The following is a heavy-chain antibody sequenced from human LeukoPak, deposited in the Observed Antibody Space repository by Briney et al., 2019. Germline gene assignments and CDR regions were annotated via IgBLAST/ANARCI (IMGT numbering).Heavy chain of an antibody. CDR3: ARDPGANYYDSSGYAFDI. CDR2: IRYDGSNK. V-gene: IGHV3-30*02. D-gene: IGHD3-22*01. CDR1: GFTFSSYG. Sequence: GGSLRLSCAASGFTFSSYGMHWVRQAPGKGLEWVAFIRYDGSNKYYADSVKGRFTISRDNSKNTLYLQMSSLRAEDTAVYYCARDPGANYYDSSGYAFDIWGQGTMVTVSS. J-gene: IGHJ3*02.